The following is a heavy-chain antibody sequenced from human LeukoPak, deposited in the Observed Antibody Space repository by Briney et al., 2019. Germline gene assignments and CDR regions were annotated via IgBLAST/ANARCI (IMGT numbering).Heavy chain of an antibody. CDR3: AKNIGGLDY. CDR1: GFTFSSYG. Sequence: GGSLRLSCAASGFTFSSYGMSWVRQAPGKGLEWVSAIINNGGSTYYADSVKGRFTISRDNSKNTLYLQMNSLRAEDTAIYYCAKNIGGLDYWGQGTLGTVSS. J-gene: IGHJ4*02. V-gene: IGHV3-23*01. D-gene: IGHD3-10*01. CDR2: IINNGGST.